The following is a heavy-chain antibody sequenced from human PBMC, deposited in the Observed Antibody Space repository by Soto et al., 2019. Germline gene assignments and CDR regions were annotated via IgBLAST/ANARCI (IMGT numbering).Heavy chain of an antibody. CDR1: GDSISSGSYY. CDR2: IYYSGAT. D-gene: IGHD3-10*01. V-gene: IGHV4-39*01. CDR3: ARHLGFGELLSFDY. J-gene: IGHJ4*02. Sequence: SETLSLTCTVSGDSISSGSYYWAWIRQPPGKGLEWVGNIYYSGATYYHPSLKSRVTISVDTSKNQFSLKLTSVTVADTAVYYCARHLGFGELLSFDYWGQGTLVTVSS.